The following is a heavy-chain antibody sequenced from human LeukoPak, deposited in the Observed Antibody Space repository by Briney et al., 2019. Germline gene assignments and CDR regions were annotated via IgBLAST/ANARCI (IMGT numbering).Heavy chain of an antibody. J-gene: IGHJ3*01. Sequence: GGSLRLSCAGSGFTFSNYAMSWVRQAPGQGLEWVSAITGSGDGPYYAASVKGRFTISRDNSRNTLFLQTSSLRAEDTAMYYCAKDRDISEWYQDAFDVWGQGTMVTVSS. D-gene: IGHD6-19*01. CDR1: GFTFSNYA. V-gene: IGHV3-23*01. CDR2: ITGSGDGP. CDR3: AKDRDISEWYQDAFDV.